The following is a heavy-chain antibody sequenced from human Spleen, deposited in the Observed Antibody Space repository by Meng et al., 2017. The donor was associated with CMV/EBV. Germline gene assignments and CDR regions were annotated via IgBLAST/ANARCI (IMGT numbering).Heavy chain of an antibody. Sequence: GESLKISCAASGFTFSSYAMHWVRQAPGKGLEWVSSISSSSSYIYYADSVKGRFTISRDNAKNSLYLQMNSLRAEDTAVYYCARDRNGYDFWSGYSSDYYYYGMDVWGQGTTVTVSS. J-gene: IGHJ6*02. CDR1: GFTFSSYA. V-gene: IGHV3-21*01. CDR3: ARDRNGYDFWSGYSSDYYYYGMDV. D-gene: IGHD3-3*01. CDR2: ISSSSSYI.